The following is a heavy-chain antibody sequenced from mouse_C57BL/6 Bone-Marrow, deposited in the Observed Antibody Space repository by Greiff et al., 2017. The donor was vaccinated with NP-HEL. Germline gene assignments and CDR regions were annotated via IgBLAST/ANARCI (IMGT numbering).Heavy chain of an antibody. V-gene: IGHV7-3*01. J-gene: IGHJ3*01. CDR3: ARNKEKAWFAY. CDR2: IRNKANGYTT. Sequence: EVKLMESGGGLVQPGGSLSLSCAASGFTFTDYYMSWVRQPPGKALEWLGFIRNKANGYTTEYSASVKGRFTISRDNSQSILYLQMNALRAEDSATYYCARNKEKAWFAYWGQGTLVTVSA. CDR1: GFTFTDYY.